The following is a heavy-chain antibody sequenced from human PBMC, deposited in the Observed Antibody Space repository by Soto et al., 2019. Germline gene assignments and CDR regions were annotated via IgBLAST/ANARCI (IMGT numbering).Heavy chain of an antibody. Sequence: GGSLRLSCAASGFTFSSYGMHWVRQAPGKGLEWVAVISYDGSNKYYADSVKGRFTISRDNSKNTLYLQMNSLRAEDTAVYYCAKAPSRITMIVVVTHPVSWGQGTLVTAPQ. V-gene: IGHV3-30*18. J-gene: IGHJ5*02. CDR2: ISYDGSNK. CDR1: GFTFSSYG. CDR3: AKAPSRITMIVVVTHPVS. D-gene: IGHD3-22*01.